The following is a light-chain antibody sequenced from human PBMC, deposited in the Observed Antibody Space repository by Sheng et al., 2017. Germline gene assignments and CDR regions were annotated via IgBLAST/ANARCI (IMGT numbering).Light chain of an antibody. CDR1: THDVGGYNY. Sequence: PASVSGSPGRSITISCTGTTHDVGGYNYVSWYQQHPGKAPKLMIYDVSNRPSGVSNRFSGSKSGNTASLTISGLQAEDEADYHCSSYTSSRTWVFGGGTKLTVL. V-gene: IGLV2-14*03. CDR3: SSYTSSRTWV. CDR2: DVS. J-gene: IGLJ3*02.